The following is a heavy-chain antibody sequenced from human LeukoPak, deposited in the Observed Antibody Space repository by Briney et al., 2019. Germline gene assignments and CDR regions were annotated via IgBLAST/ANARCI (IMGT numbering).Heavy chain of an antibody. Sequence: PGGSLRLSCAASGLTFTNYWMNWVRQAPGKGLEWVAIIKEEGSARYYVDSVKGRFTISRDNAKNSLHLQMNNVRAEDTAVYYCAIDLNYQPHFSGQGTLVTVSS. V-gene: IGHV3-7*01. J-gene: IGHJ4*02. CDR1: GLTFTNYW. CDR3: AIDLNYQPHF. D-gene: IGHD4-11*01. CDR2: IKEEGSAR.